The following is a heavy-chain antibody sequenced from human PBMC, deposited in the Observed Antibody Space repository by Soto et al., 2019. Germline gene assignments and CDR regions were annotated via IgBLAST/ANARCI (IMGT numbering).Heavy chain of an antibody. CDR3: ARSSVGYFGIIKGGSNSFDS. Sequence: ASVKVSCKAPGDTFTSYYLNWVRQAPGQGLEWMGVINPHGGSTKYAQKFQGRITMTRDTSRSTVYMELSSLRSDDTAIYYCARSSVGYFGIIKGGSNSFDSWGQGTLVTVSS. D-gene: IGHD3-22*01. J-gene: IGHJ5*01. V-gene: IGHV1-46*01. CDR2: INPHGGST. CDR1: GDTFTSYY.